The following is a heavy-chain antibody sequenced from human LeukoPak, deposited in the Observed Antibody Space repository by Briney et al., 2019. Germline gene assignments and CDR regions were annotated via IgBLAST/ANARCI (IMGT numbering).Heavy chain of an antibody. Sequence: GESLKISCKGSGYSFSSYWIGWVRQMPGKGLEWMGIIFPGDSETRYSPSFQGQVSLSADQSLSTAYLEWSSLKGSDTATYYCARVRSSSLYDFDYWGQGTLVTVSS. CDR3: ARVRSSSLYDFDY. V-gene: IGHV5-51*01. D-gene: IGHD6-13*01. CDR2: IFPGDSET. J-gene: IGHJ4*02. CDR1: GYSFSSYW.